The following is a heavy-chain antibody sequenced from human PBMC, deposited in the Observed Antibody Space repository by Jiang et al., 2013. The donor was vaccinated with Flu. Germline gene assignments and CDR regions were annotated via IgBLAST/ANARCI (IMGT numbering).Heavy chain of an antibody. J-gene: IGHJ3*02. V-gene: IGHV6-1*01. Sequence: SQTLSLTCAISGDSVSSNSGAWNWIRQSPSRGLEWLGRTYYRSKWYNDYAVSVKSRITINPDTSKNQFSLQLNSVTPEDTAVYYCARGAITLRIIDAFDIWGQGIMVNVSS. CDR2: TYYRSKWYN. D-gene: IGHD3-22*01. CDR3: ARGAITLRIIDAFDI. CDR1: GDSVSSNSGA.